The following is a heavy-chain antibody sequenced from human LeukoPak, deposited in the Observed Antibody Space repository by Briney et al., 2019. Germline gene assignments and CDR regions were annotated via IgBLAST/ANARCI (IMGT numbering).Heavy chain of an antibody. J-gene: IGHJ6*03. V-gene: IGHV4-38-2*01. CDR3: ARRVPAATTDYYYYYMDV. D-gene: IGHD2-2*01. Sequence: SEPLSLTCAVSGFSISSGYYCGWLRQPPGKVLQWIRSIYYSGSTYYDPSLKSRVTISVDTSKNQFSLKLSSVTAADTAVYYCARRVPAATTDYYYYYMDVWGKGTTVTVSS. CDR2: IYYSGST. CDR1: GFSISSGYY.